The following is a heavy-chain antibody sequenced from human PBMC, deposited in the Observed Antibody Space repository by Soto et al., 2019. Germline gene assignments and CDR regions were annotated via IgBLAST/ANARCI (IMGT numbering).Heavy chain of an antibody. CDR1: GGTFSSFG. CDR3: AREASGYDF. J-gene: IGHJ1*01. CDR2: IIPVFGRP. V-gene: IGHV1-69*13. Sequence: SVKVSCKASGGTFSSFGISWVRQAPGQGLEWMGGIIPVFGRPSYAQRFRGRLTITADESTNTSYMELIDLTSEDTAVYYCAREASGYDFWGQGTQVTVSS. D-gene: IGHD5-12*01.